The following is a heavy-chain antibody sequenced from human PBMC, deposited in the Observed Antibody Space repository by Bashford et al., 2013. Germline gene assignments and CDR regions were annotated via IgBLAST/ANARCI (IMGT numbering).Heavy chain of an antibody. CDR1: GYTFSDYY. J-gene: IGHJ3*01. CDR3: ARDGPVVGVWNAFDV. D-gene: IGHD1-26*01. V-gene: IGHV1-2*02. Sequence: ASVKVSCKASGYTFSDYYLHWVRQAPGQGLEWMGWINPNPNSGATKYAEMFQGGVTMTRDTSISTAYMELSSLRSDDTAVYFCARDGPVVGVWNAFDVWGQGTVVTVS. CDR2: INPNPNSGAT.